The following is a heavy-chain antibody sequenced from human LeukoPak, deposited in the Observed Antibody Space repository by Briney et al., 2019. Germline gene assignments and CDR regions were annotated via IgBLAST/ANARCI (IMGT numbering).Heavy chain of an antibody. V-gene: IGHV3-23*01. D-gene: IGHD2-21*01. CDR3: AREDLNCGGDCFSY. CDR1: GFTFSSYA. Sequence: GGSLRLSCAASGFTFSSYAMSWVRQAPGKGLEWVSAISGSGGSTYYADSVKGRFTISRDNSKNSLYLQIDSLRVDDTAVYYCAREDLNCGGDCFSYWGQGTLVTVSS. J-gene: IGHJ4*02. CDR2: ISGSGGST.